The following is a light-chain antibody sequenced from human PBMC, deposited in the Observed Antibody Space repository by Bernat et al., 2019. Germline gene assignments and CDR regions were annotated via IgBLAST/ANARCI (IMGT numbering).Light chain of an antibody. CDR2: EVT. CDR3: GSYTGINNCV. J-gene: IGLJ1*01. Sequence: QSALTPPPSASGSPGQSVTISCTGTSSDIGGYNYVSWYQQHPGKAPKLIIYEVTQRPSGVPDRFSGSKSGNTASLTVSGLQPDDEADYYCGSYTGINNCVFGTGTKVTVL. CDR1: SSDIGGYNY. V-gene: IGLV2-8*01.